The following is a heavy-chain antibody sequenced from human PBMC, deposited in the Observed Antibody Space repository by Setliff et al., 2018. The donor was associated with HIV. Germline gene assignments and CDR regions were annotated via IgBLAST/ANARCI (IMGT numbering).Heavy chain of an antibody. Sequence: ASVKVSCKAYGHTYNAYGITWVRQAPGQGLEWMGRISAHYGSTKYAQTLQGRVTMTTDTSTNTAYMELRSLRSDDTAVYYCAGSSPTTYYYGSGSPPLDYWGQGTLVTVSS. V-gene: IGHV1-18*01. J-gene: IGHJ4*02. CDR1: GHTYNAYG. CDR2: ISAHYGST. CDR3: AGSSPTTYYYGSGSPPLDY. D-gene: IGHD3-10*01.